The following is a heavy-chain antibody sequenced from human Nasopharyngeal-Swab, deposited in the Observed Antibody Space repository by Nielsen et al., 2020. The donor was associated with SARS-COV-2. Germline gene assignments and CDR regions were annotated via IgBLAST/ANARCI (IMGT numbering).Heavy chain of an antibody. Sequence: RQAPGKGLEWIGSIYYSGSTYYNPSLKSRVTISVDTSKNQFSLKLSSVTAADTAVYYCATHQGTWELRRNWFDPWGQGTPVTVSS. J-gene: IGHJ5*02. V-gene: IGHV4-39*01. CDR3: ATHQGTWELRRNWFDP. CDR2: IYYSGST. D-gene: IGHD1-26*01.